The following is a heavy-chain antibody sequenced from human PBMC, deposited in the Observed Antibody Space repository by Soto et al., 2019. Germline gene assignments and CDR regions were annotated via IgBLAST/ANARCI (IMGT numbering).Heavy chain of an antibody. D-gene: IGHD6-13*01. CDR2: IVVGSGNT. J-gene: IGHJ3*02. CDR3: AAEIAAAGHDAFDI. Sequence: SVKVSCKASGFTFTSSAVQWVRQARGQRLEWIGWIVVGSGNTNYAQKFQERVTITRDMSTSTAYMELSSLRSEDTAVYYCAAEIAAAGHDAFDIWGQGTMVTVSS. CDR1: GFTFTSSA. V-gene: IGHV1-58*01.